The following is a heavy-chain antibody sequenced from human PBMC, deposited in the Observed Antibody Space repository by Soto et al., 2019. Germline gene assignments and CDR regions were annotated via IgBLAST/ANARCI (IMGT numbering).Heavy chain of an antibody. Sequence: SQTLSLTCVISGDSVSSNSAAWNWIRQSPSRGLEWLGRTYYRSKWYNDYAVSVKSRITINPDTSKNQFSLQLNSVTPEDTAVYYCARVGCSSTSCYSHYYYGMDVWGQGTTVTVSS. CDR3: ARVGCSSTSCYSHYYYGMDV. V-gene: IGHV6-1*01. CDR2: TYYRSKWYN. D-gene: IGHD2-2*01. CDR1: GDSVSSNSAA. J-gene: IGHJ6*02.